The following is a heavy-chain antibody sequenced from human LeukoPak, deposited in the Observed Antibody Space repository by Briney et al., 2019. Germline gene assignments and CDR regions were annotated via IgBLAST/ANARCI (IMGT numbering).Heavy chain of an antibody. Sequence: SGPTLVKPTQILTLISTFSGFSLSTSRVAVGWIRQPPGQALEWLAIIYWNDDKRYSPSLKSRLTITKDTSKNQVVLTMTNMDPVDTATYYCATSRGGYGDYYQTFDYWGQGALVTVSS. V-gene: IGHV2-5*01. D-gene: IGHD4-17*01. J-gene: IGHJ4*02. CDR3: ATSRGGYGDYYQTFDY. CDR1: GFSLSTSRVA. CDR2: IYWNDDK.